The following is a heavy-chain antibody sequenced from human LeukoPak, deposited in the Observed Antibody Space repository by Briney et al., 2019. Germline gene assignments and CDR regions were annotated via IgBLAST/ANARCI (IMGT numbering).Heavy chain of an antibody. J-gene: IGHJ4*01. D-gene: IGHD7-27*01. CDR2: ISGTGTTI. V-gene: IGHV3-48*03. Sequence: GGSLRLSCTASGFPFSSYEMNWVRQAPGKGLEWISYISGTGTTIYYADSVKGRFTISRDNAKNSLYLQMNTLRGEDTAVYYCASSTLGYFDYWGHGTLVTVSS. CDR3: ASSTLGYFDY. CDR1: GFPFSSYE.